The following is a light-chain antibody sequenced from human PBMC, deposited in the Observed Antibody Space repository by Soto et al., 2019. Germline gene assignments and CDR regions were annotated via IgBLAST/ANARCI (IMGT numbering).Light chain of an antibody. CDR2: GNN. J-gene: IGLJ2*01. CDR1: SSNIGAGYD. CDR3: QSYDTSLSAPVV. Sequence: QSVLTQPPSVSGAPGQRVTISCTGTSSNIGAGYDVHWYQQVPGAAPKLLIYGNNNRPSGVPDRIPGSKSGTSASLAITGLQAEDEADYYCQSYDTSLSAPVVFRGGTKLTVL. V-gene: IGLV1-40*01.